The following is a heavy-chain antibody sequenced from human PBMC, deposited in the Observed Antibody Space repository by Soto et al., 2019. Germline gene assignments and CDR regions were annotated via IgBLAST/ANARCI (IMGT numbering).Heavy chain of an antibody. J-gene: IGHJ6*02. D-gene: IGHD3-16*01. CDR1: GFTFSTYG. CDR3: AKGKVITDYYYGMDV. V-gene: IGHV3-30*18. CDR2: ISYDGSNK. Sequence: GSLRLSCAASGFTFSTYGMHWVRQAPGKGLEWVAVISYDGSNKYYADSVKGRFTISRDNSKNTLYLQMNSLRAEDTAVYYCAKGKVITDYYYGMDVWGQGTTVTVSS.